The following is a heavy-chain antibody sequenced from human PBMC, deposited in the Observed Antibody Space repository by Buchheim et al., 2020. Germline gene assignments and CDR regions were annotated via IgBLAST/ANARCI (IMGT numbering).Heavy chain of an antibody. Sequence: EVQLVESGGGSAQPGGSLRLSCIASGFTFSSYSMNWVRQAPGKGLEWVSYINNSESIYYADSVKGRFSTFRDNDKNSLYLQMNSLRDEDTAVYYCARDDIVEGVGAFDYWGQGIL. D-gene: IGHD5-12*01. CDR2: INNSESI. V-gene: IGHV3-48*02. J-gene: IGHJ4*02. CDR3: ARDDIVEGVGAFDY. CDR1: GFTFSSYS.